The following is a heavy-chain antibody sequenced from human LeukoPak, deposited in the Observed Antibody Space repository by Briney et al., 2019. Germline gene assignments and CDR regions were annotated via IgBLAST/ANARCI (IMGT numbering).Heavy chain of an antibody. V-gene: IGHV1-18*01. J-gene: IGHJ4*02. CDR1: GYTFTYYV. Sequence: GASVKVSCKTSGYTFTYYVISWVRQAPGQGLEWMGWINAYNGNIIDAQKFQGRVTMTTDTSTSTAYMELRSLRSDDTAVYYCARGEKPYDYWGQGTLVSVSS. CDR3: ARGEKPYDY. CDR2: INAYNGNI. D-gene: IGHD1-26*01.